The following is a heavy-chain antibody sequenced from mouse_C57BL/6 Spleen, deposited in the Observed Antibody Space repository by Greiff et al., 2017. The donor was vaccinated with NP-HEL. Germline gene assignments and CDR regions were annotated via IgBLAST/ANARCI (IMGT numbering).Heavy chain of an antibody. Sequence: EVMLVESGGGLVKPGGSLKLSCAASGFTFSDYGMHWVRQAPEKGLEWVAYISRGSSTIYYADTLKGRFTISRDNAKNTLFLQLTRLGAEDTAMYYCATPYDNDVGFACRGQGTLVTVSA. D-gene: IGHD2-4*01. CDR3: ATPYDNDVGFAC. CDR1: GFTFSDYG. J-gene: IGHJ3*01. CDR2: ISRGSSTI. V-gene: IGHV5-17*01.